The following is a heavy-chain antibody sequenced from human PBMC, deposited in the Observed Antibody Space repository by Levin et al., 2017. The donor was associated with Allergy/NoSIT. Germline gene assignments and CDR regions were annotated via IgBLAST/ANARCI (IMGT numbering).Heavy chain of an antibody. Sequence: GGSLRLSCAASGFTFSSYDMHWVRQATGKGLEWVSAIGTAGDTYYPGSVKGRFTISRENAKNSLYLQMNSLRAGDTAVYYCARGLTMVGRGNYMDVWGKGTTVTVSS. J-gene: IGHJ6*03. D-gene: IGHD3-10*01. V-gene: IGHV3-13*01. CDR3: ARGLTMVGRGNYMDV. CDR1: GFTFSSYD. CDR2: IGTAGDT.